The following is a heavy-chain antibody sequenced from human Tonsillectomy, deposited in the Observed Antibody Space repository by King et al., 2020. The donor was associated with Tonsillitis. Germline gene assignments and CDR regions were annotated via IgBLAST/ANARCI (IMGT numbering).Heavy chain of an antibody. J-gene: IGHJ4*02. CDR3: AKDYSSRWASLDY. CDR1: GFSFGSYG. D-gene: IGHD6-13*01. Sequence: QLVQSGGGVVQPGKSLRLSCAASGFSFGSYGLHWVRQAPGKGLEWVAFISYDGTKKYYADSVKGRITISRDNSKTTLYLQMNSLRTEDTAVYFCAKDYSSRWASLDYWGQGTLVTVSS. V-gene: IGHV3-30*18. CDR2: ISYDGTKK.